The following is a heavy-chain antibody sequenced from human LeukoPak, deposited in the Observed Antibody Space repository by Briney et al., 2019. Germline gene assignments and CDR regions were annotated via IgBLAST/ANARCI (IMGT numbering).Heavy chain of an antibody. Sequence: ASVKVSCKASGNTFVGYYLHWVRQAPGQGLEWMAWIDPYTGNTNYAQKFQGRITVTRDKSVSTTYMELSWLTSDDTARYYCAREYSASEHWGQGTLVTVSS. CDR2: IDPYTGNT. D-gene: IGHD5-12*01. V-gene: IGHV1-2*02. J-gene: IGHJ4*02. CDR1: GNTFVGYY. CDR3: AREYSASEH.